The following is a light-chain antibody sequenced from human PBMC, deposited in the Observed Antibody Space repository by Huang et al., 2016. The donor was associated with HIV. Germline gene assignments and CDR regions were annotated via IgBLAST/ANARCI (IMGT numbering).Light chain of an antibody. Sequence: DIQLTQSPVSLSVSVGDRVTISCQSSHDIRNFLNWYQQQPGKAPKLLIYEASYLQTGVPSRLSTSGSGTDFTLTISSLHPEDLATYFCQQYESVPLTFGGGTKVQIK. CDR1: HDIRNF. CDR3: QQYESVPLT. V-gene: IGKV1-33*01. CDR2: EAS. J-gene: IGKJ4*01.